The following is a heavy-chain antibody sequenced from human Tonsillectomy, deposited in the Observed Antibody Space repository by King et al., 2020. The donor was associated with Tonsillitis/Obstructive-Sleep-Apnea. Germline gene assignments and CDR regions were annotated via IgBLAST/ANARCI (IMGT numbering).Heavy chain of an antibody. V-gene: IGHV1-18*01. CDR1: GYTFTSYG. D-gene: IGHD4-17*01. J-gene: IGHJ6*03. CDR3: ARASPVTYYYYMDV. Sequence: QLVQSGAEVKKPGASMKVSCKASGYTFTSYGISWVRQAPGQGLEWMGWISIYNGKTNYAQNLQGRVTMTTDTSTSTAYMELRSLRSDDTAVYYCARASPVTYYYYMDVGGKGTTVTVSS. CDR2: ISIYNGKT.